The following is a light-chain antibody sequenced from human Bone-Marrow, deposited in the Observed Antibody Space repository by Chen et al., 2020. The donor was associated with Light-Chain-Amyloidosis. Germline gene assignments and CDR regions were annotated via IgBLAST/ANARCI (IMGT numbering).Light chain of an antibody. CDR2: EDD. V-gene: IGLV6-57*01. CDR3: QSYQGSSQGV. J-gene: IGLJ3*02. Sequence: NFMLTQPHSVSESPGKTVIISCTRSSGSIATNYVQWYQQRPGSSPTTEIYEDDQRPSGVPDRFSGSNDRSSNSASLTISGLKTEDEAAYYCQSYQGSSQGVFGGGTKLTVL. CDR1: SGSIATNY.